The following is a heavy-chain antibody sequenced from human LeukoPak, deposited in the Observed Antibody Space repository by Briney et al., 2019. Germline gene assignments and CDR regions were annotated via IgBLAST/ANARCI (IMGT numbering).Heavy chain of an antibody. V-gene: IGHV3-33*06. J-gene: IGHJ6*03. CDR3: AKGGAATMRDGYNYYYYYMEV. CDR2: IWSDGTNK. CDR1: GFMFTHHG. D-gene: IGHD5-24*01. Sequence: GESLRLSCAASGFMFTHHGMHWVRQAPGKGLEWVAVIWSDGTNKFYSDSVKGRFAISRDNSNDMVYLQMNSLRPEDTAVYYCAKGGAATMRDGYNYYYYYMEVWGRGTTVTVSS.